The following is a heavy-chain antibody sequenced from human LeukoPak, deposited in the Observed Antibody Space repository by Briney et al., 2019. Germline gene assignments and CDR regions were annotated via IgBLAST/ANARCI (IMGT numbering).Heavy chain of an antibody. CDR1: GFTFSSYA. CDR3: AKVDDGYNSVNNFDY. Sequence: GGSLRLSCAASGFTFSSYAMSWVRQAPGKGLEWVSAISGSGGSTYYADSVRGRFTISRDNSKNTLYLQMNSLRAEDTAVYYCAKVDDGYNSVNNFDYWGQGTLVTVSS. D-gene: IGHD5-24*01. CDR2: ISGSGGST. J-gene: IGHJ4*02. V-gene: IGHV3-23*01.